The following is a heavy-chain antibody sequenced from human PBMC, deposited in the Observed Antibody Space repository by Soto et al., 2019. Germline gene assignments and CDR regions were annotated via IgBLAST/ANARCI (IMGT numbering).Heavy chain of an antibody. D-gene: IGHD6-19*01. V-gene: IGHV4-59*01. J-gene: IGHJ4*02. CDR1: GGSISSYY. CDR2: IYYSGST. CDR3: ARETRYDSGWFNFDY. Sequence: SETLSLTYTVSGGSISSYYWSWIRQPPGKGLEWIGYIYYSGSTNYNPSLKSRVTMSVDTSKKQISLKLRSVTTADTALYYCARETRYDSGWFNFDYWGQGTLVTVSS.